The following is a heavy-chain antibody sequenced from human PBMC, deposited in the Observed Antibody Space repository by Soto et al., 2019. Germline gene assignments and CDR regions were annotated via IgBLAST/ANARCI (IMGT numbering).Heavy chain of an antibody. J-gene: IGHJ4*02. CDR2: IKQDGSEK. Sequence: GGSLRLSCAASGFTFSSYWMSWVRQAPGKGLEWVANIKQDGSEKYYVDSVKGRFTISRDNAKNSLYLQMNSLRAEDTAVYYCARSAPTFYCTNGVCHRSYYFDYWGQGTLVTVSS. D-gene: IGHD2-8*01. V-gene: IGHV3-7*01. CDR1: GFTFSSYW. CDR3: ARSAPTFYCTNGVCHRSYYFDY.